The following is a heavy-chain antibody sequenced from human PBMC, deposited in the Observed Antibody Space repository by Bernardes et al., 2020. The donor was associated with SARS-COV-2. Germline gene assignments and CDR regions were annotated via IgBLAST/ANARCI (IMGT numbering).Heavy chain of an antibody. CDR3: ARDTYYDFWSGYFLSGYYGMDV. Sequence: ASVKVSCKASGYTFTSYGINWVRQAPGQGLEWMGWISAYNGNTNYAQKLQGRVTMTTDTSTSTAYMELRSLRSDDTAVYYCARDTYYDFWSGYFLSGYYGMDVWGQGTTVTVSS. V-gene: IGHV1-18*01. J-gene: IGHJ6*02. D-gene: IGHD3-3*01. CDR1: GYTFTSYG. CDR2: ISAYNGNT.